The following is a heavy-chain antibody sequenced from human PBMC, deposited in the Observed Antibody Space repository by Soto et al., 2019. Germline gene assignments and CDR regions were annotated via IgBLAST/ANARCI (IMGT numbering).Heavy chain of an antibody. CDR1: GFNFGGYA. CDR3: AKRGGYAISFYDS. Sequence: QPGGSLRLSCAVTGFNFGGYAMSWVRQAPGKGLEWVSTLSGDGSRAYYADSVRGRFTVSRDNSKSTLYLRMNSLRADDTAIYYCAKRGGYAISFYDSWGQGTLVTVSS. V-gene: IGHV3-23*01. D-gene: IGHD3-16*01. J-gene: IGHJ4*02. CDR2: LSGDGSRA.